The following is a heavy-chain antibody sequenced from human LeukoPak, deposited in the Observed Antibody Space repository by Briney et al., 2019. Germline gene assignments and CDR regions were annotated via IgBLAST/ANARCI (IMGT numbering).Heavy chain of an antibody. CDR3: ARDSYYYDSSGYPEY. CDR2: ISYDGSNK. D-gene: IGHD3-22*01. Sequence: PGGSLRLSCAASGFTFSSYAMHWVRQAPGKGLEWVAVISYDGSNKYYAGSVKGRFTISRDNSKNTLYLQMNSLRAEDTAVYYCARDSYYYDSSGYPEYWGQGTLVTVSS. J-gene: IGHJ4*02. CDR1: GFTFSSYA. V-gene: IGHV3-30-3*01.